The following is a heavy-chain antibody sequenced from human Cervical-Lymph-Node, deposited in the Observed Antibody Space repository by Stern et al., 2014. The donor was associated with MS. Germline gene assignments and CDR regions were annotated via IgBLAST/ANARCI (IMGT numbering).Heavy chain of an antibody. Sequence: QMQLVQSGAEVKKTGASVKISCKAPGYKFTNYYIHWMRQAPGQGPEWMGMINPSGDSTTYAQKFQGRVTMTRDTSTSTVYMELSRLRSEDAAVYYCASGRLGYWGQGTQVTVSS. CDR3: ASGRLGY. CDR1: GYKFTNYY. CDR2: INPSGDST. J-gene: IGHJ4*02. V-gene: IGHV1-46*01.